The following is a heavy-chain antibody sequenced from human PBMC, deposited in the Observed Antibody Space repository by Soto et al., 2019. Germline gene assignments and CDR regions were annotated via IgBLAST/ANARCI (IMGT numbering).Heavy chain of an antibody. CDR3: ARGYNNALDY. V-gene: IGHV3-7*01. CDR2: IHQDGSEK. Sequence: GGSLRLSCAVSGFTFSSYWMSWVRQAPGKDLEWVANIHQDGSEKYYVDSVQGRFTISRDNAKNSLYLQMNSLRAEDTAVYYCARGYNNALDYWGQGTLVTVSS. D-gene: IGHD1-20*01. J-gene: IGHJ4*02. CDR1: GFTFSSYW.